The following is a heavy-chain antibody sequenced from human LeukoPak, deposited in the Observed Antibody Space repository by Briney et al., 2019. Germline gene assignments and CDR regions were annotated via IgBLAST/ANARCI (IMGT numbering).Heavy chain of an antibody. CDR2: ISYDGSNK. V-gene: IGHV3-30*03. D-gene: IGHD6-19*01. J-gene: IGHJ1*01. CDR3: ARGYRSGFYQVAEYFQQ. CDR1: GFTFSSYG. Sequence: GGSLRLSCAASGFTFSSYGMHWVRQAPGKGLEWVAVISYDGSNKYYADSVKGRFTISRDNSKNTLYLQMNSLRAEDTAVYYCARGYRSGFYQVAEYFQQWGQGTLVTVSS.